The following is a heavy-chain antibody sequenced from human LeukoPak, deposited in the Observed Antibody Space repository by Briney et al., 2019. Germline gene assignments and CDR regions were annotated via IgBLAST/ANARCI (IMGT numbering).Heavy chain of an antibody. Sequence: GGSLRLSCAASGFTFSNYAMSWVRQAPGKGLEWVSDISGSGDSTNYADSVKGRFTISRDNAKNSLYLQLNSLRAEDTAVYYCARDRSTDFWSGYYANYFDYWGQGTLVTVSS. CDR1: GFTFSNYA. CDR2: ISGSGDST. V-gene: IGHV3-23*01. J-gene: IGHJ4*02. D-gene: IGHD3-3*01. CDR3: ARDRSTDFWSGYYANYFDY.